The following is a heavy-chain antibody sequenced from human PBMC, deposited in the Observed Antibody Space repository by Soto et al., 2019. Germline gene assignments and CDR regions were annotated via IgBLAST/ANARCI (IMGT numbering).Heavy chain of an antibody. Sequence: ASVKVSCKASGGTFSSYTISWVRQAPGQGLEWMGRIIPILGIANYAQKFQGRVTITADKSTSTAYMELSSLRSEDTAVYYCARDRPVENATTRPVDSDSRRHGTLVTVS. J-gene: IGHJ5*01. CDR1: GGTFSSYT. V-gene: IGHV1-69*04. CDR3: ARDRPVENATTRPVDSDS. D-gene: IGHD1-1*01. CDR2: IIPILGIA.